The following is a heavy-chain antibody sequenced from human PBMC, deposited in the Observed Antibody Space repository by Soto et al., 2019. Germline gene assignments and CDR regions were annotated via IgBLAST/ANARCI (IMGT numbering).Heavy chain of an antibody. Sequence: QVQLVQSGAEVKKPGASVKVSCKASGYTFTSYDINWVRQATGQGLEWMGWMNPNSGNTGYAQKFQGRVTMTRNTSISTAYMELSSLRSEDTAVYYCARRNYYGSGSDYYYYYYGMDVWGQGTTVTVSS. CDR3: ARRNYYGSGSDYYYYYYGMDV. CDR2: MNPNSGNT. J-gene: IGHJ6*02. CDR1: GYTFTSYD. D-gene: IGHD3-10*01. V-gene: IGHV1-8*01.